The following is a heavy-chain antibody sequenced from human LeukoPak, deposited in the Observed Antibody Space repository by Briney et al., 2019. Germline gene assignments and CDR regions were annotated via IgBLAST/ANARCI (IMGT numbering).Heavy chain of an antibody. V-gene: IGHV3-48*04. J-gene: IGHJ4*02. CDR1: GFTFSSYA. CDR2: ISSSGSTI. D-gene: IGHD3-9*01. Sequence: GGSLRLSCAGSGFTFSSYAMSWVRQAPGKGLEWVSYISSSGSTIYYADSVKGRFTISRDNAKNSLYLQMNSLRAEDTAVYYCARDLTDYDILTGYFDYWGQGTLVTVSS. CDR3: ARDLTDYDILTGYFDY.